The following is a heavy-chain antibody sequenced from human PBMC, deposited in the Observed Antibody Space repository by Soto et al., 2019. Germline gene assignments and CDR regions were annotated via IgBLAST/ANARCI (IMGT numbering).Heavy chain of an antibody. CDR2: ISGSGDST. V-gene: IGHV3-23*01. CDR3: AKSPYKTATAYYYYMDV. D-gene: IGHD2-15*01. CDR1: GFTFSSYA. J-gene: IGHJ6*03. Sequence: PGGSLSLSCAASGFTFSSYAMSWVRQAPGKGLEWVSAISGSGDSTYYADSVKGRFTISRDNSKNTLYLQMNSLRAEDTAVYYCAKSPYKTATAYYYYMDVWGKGTTVTVS.